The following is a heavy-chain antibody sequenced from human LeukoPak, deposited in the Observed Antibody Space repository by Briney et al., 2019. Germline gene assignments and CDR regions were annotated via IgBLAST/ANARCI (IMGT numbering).Heavy chain of an antibody. CDR2: ISGSGGST. CDR1: GFTFSSYA. J-gene: IGHJ4*02. D-gene: IGHD6-19*01. CDR3: AEWGSGWYFDY. Sequence: GGSLRLSCAASGFTFSSYAMNWVRQAPGKGLEWVSSISGSGGSTNYADSVKGRFTISRDNYNNTLYLQMSSLRAEDTAVYYCAEWGSGWYFDYWGQGTLVTVSS. V-gene: IGHV3-23*01.